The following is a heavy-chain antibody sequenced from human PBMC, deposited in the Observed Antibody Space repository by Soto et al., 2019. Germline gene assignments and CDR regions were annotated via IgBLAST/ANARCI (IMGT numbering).Heavy chain of an antibody. CDR3: ARGELLWFGELLR. CDR2: MNPNRGDT. V-gene: IGHV1-8*01. D-gene: IGHD3-10*01. CDR1: GYTFTSYE. Sequence: QVQLVQSGAEVKKPGASVKVSCKASGYTFTSYEINWVRQATGQGLEWMGWMNPNRGDTGYAQKFQGRVNMTRNTSISTDYMELSSLRSEDTAVYYCARGELLWFGELLRWGQGTLVTVSS. J-gene: IGHJ4*02.